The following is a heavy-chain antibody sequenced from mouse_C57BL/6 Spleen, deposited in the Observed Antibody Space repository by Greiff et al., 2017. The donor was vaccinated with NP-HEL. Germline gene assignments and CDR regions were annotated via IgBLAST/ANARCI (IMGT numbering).Heavy chain of an antibody. CDR1: GFTFSSYT. CDR2: ISGGGGNT. CDR3: ASYDYDGAMDY. D-gene: IGHD2-4*01. V-gene: IGHV5-9*01. Sequence: EVQVVESGGGLVKPGGSLKLSCAASGFTFSSYTMSWVRQTPEKRLEWVATISGGGGNTYYPDSVKGRFTISRDNAKNTLYLQMSSLRSEDTALYYCASYDYDGAMDYWGQGTSVTVSS. J-gene: IGHJ4*01.